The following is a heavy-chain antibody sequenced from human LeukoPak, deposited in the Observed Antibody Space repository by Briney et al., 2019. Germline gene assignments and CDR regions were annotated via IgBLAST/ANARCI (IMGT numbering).Heavy chain of an antibody. V-gene: IGHV3-30-3*01. D-gene: IGHD3-9*01. CDR3: AREGYDILTGYYLRRLNWFDA. Sequence: GGSRNPSCAASGFPFSSYAMHWVGQAPGKGLEWVAVISYDGSNKYYADSVKGRFTISRDNSKNMLYLQMNSLRAEDTAVYYCAREGYDILTGYYLRRLNWFDAWGQGTLVTVSA. CDR2: ISYDGSNK. CDR1: GFPFSSYA. J-gene: IGHJ5*02.